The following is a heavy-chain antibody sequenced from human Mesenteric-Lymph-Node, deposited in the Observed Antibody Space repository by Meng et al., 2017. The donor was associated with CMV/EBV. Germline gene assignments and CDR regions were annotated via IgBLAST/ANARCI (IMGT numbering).Heavy chain of an antibody. Sequence: GESLKISCAASGFTFSSYGMHWVRQAPGKGLEWVAFIRYDGSNKYYADSVKGRFTISRDNSKNTLYLQMNSLRAEDTAVYYCAKDSRYSGSFSDAFDIWGQGTKVTVSS. CDR3: AKDSRYSGSFSDAFDI. CDR2: IRYDGSNK. J-gene: IGHJ3*02. V-gene: IGHV3-30*02. D-gene: IGHD1-26*01. CDR1: GFTFSSYG.